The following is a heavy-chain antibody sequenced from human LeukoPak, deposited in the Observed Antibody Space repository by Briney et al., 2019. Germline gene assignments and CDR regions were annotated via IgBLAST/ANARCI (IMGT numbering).Heavy chain of an antibody. V-gene: IGHV4-34*01. CDR2: INHSGST. J-gene: IGHJ4*02. CDR1: GGSFSGYY. CDR3: VSAQDSSGYYSYY. Sequence: SETLSLTCAVYGGSFSGYYWSWIRQPPGKGLVWIGEINHSGSTNYNPSLKSRVTISVDTSKNQFSLKLSSVTAADTAVYYCVSAQDSSGYYSYYWGQGTLVTVSS. D-gene: IGHD3-22*01.